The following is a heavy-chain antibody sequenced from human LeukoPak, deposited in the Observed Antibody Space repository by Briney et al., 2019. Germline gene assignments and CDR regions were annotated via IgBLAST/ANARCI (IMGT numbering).Heavy chain of an antibody. CDR1: GYTFTSYG. CDR2: ISAYNGNT. Sequence: AASVKVSCKASGYTFTSYGISWVRQAPGQGLEWMGWISAYNGNTNYAQKLQGRVTMTTDTSTSTAYMELRSLRSDDTAVYYCARDMGLQQLGKYYFDYWGQGTLVTVSS. CDR3: ARDMGLQQLGKYYFDY. J-gene: IGHJ4*02. V-gene: IGHV1-18*01. D-gene: IGHD6-13*01.